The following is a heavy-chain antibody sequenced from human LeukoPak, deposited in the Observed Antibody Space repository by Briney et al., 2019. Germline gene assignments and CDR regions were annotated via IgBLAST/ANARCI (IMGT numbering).Heavy chain of an antibody. V-gene: IGHV1-2*02. CDR1: RYTFTGYY. Sequence: ASVKVSCNASRYTFTGYYMHWVRQAPGQGLEWMGWINPNSGGANYAQKFQGRVTMTRDTSISTAYMELSRLRSDDTAVYYCAGVCSSTSCYTASDPFDIWGQGTMVTVSS. CDR2: INPNSGGA. D-gene: IGHD2-2*02. CDR3: AGVCSSTSCYTASDPFDI. J-gene: IGHJ3*02.